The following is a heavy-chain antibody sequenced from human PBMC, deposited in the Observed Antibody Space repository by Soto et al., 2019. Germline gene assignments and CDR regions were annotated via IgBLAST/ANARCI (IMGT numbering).Heavy chain of an antibody. V-gene: IGHV4-59*01. CDR1: GGYISRYY. CDR3: ARLAHCTNGVCHRSGWFDP. Sequence: SETLSLTCTVSGGYISRYYWSWIRQPPGKGLEGIGYIYYSGSTNYNPSLKSRVTISVDTSKNQFSLKLSSVTAADTAVYYCARLAHCTNGVCHRSGWFDPWGQGTLVTVSS. D-gene: IGHD2-8*01. CDR2: IYYSGST. J-gene: IGHJ5*02.